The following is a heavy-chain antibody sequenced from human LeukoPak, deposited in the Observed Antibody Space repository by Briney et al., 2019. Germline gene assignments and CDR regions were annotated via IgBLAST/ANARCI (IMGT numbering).Heavy chain of an antibody. CDR2: ISRRSTYI. V-gene: IGHV3-21*01. CDR3: ARGGGMTTVTPFDY. CDR1: GFTVSNYT. D-gene: IGHD4-17*01. Sequence: GGSLRLSCAASGFTVSNYTINWVRQPPGKGLEWVSSISRRSTYIYYADSVKGRFTISRDNAKNSLYLQMNSLRAEDTAVYYCARGGGMTTVTPFDYWGQGTLVTVSS. J-gene: IGHJ4*02.